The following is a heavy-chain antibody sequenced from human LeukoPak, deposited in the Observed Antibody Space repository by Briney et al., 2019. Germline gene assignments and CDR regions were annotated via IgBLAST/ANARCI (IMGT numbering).Heavy chain of an antibody. CDR1: GYTFTGYY. D-gene: IGHD3-3*01. CDR2: INPSGGST. Sequence: ASVKVSCKASGYTFTGYYVHWVRQAPGQGLEWMGIINPSGGSTSYAQKFQGRVTMTRDTSTSTVYMELSSLRSEDTAVYYCARENYSHYDLWSGYSYWGQGTLVTVSS. J-gene: IGHJ4*02. CDR3: ARENYSHYDLWSGYSY. V-gene: IGHV1-46*01.